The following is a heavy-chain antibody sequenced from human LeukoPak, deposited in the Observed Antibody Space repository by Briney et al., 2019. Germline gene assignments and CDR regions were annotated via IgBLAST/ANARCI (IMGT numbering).Heavy chain of an antibody. V-gene: IGHV4-34*01. J-gene: IGHJ5*02. CDR1: GGSFSGYY. Sequence: SETLSLTCAVYGGSFSGYYWSWIRQPPGKGLEWIGEINHSGSTNYNPSLKSRVTISVDTSKNQCSLRLSSVTAADTAVYYCARGRGDQQLGGWFDPWGQGTLVTVSS. CDR3: ARGRGDQQLGGWFDP. D-gene: IGHD6-13*01. CDR2: INHSGST.